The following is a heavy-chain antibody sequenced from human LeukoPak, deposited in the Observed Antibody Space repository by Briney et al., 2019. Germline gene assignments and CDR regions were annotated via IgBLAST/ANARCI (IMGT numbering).Heavy chain of an antibody. Sequence: GGSLRLSCAASGFTFSGYSMNWVRQAPGQGLEWVSYISPSGSIRYYADSVKGRFTISRDNVNNSLCLQMNSLRAEDTAVYYCASQGAAGSGKVYYYYYYYMDVWGKGTTVTVSS. V-gene: IGHV3-48*01. CDR3: ASQGAAGSGKVYYYYYYYMDV. CDR2: ISPSGSIR. J-gene: IGHJ6*03. CDR1: GFTFSGYS. D-gene: IGHD3-10*01.